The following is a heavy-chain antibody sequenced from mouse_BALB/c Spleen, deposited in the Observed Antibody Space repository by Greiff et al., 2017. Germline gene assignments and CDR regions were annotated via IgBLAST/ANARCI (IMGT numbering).Heavy chain of an antibody. D-gene: IGHD2-4*01. J-gene: IGHJ4*01. CDR2: INPYNGDT. V-gene: IGHV1-37*01. CDR3: GRSAYDYDEGYAMDY. Sequence: EVKLVESGPELVKPGASVKISCKASGYSFTGYFMNWVKQSHGKSLEWIGRINPYNGDTFYNQKFKGKATLTVDKSSSTAHMELLSLTSEDSAVYYCGRSAYDYDEGYAMDYWGQGTSVTVSS. CDR1: GYSFTGYF.